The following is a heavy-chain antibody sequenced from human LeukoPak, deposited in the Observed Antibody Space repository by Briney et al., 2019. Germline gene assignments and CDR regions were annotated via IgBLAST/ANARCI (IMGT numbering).Heavy chain of an antibody. CDR2: IKSKTDGGTI. V-gene: IGHV3-15*01. Sequence: GGSLRLSCAASGFTFINAWMAWVRQAPGKGLEWVGRIKSKTDGGTIDYAAPVKGRFTISRDDSKNTLFLQMNSLKTEDTAVYYCTTYYYDSTSDFGYWGQGTLVTVSS. CDR3: TTYYYDSTSDFGY. J-gene: IGHJ4*02. CDR1: GFTFINAW. D-gene: IGHD3-22*01.